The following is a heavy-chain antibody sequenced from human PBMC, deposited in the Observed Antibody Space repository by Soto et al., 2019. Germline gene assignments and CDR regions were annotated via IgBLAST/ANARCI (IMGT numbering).Heavy chain of an antibody. Sequence: ASVKVSCKASGYTFTSYAMHWVRQAPGQRLEWMGWINAGNGNTKYSQKFQGRVTITRDTSASTAYMELSSLRSEDTAVYYCASPRASIAARHDYYYYYGMDVWGQGTTVTVSS. CDR2: INAGNGNT. CDR3: ASPRASIAARHDYYYYYGMDV. D-gene: IGHD6-6*01. J-gene: IGHJ6*02. V-gene: IGHV1-3*01. CDR1: GYTFTSYA.